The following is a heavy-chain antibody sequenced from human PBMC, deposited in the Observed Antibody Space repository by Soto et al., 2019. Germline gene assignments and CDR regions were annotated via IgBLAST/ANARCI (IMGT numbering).Heavy chain of an antibody. CDR3: ARGGSGMGFDP. CDR1: GASISSDY. CDR2: LSYSGDS. D-gene: IGHD3-10*01. Sequence: QVQLQESGPGLAKPLETLSLTCTVSGASISSDYWSWIRQSPGEGLEWIGHLSYSGDSNYNPSLKGRVTISLDTSRNQISLKMTSVTAADTAIYYCARGGSGMGFDPWGQGTLVTVSS. V-gene: IGHV4-59*08. J-gene: IGHJ5*02.